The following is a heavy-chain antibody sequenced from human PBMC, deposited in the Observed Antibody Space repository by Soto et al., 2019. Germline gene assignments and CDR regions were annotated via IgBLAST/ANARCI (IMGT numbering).Heavy chain of an antibody. CDR1: GFTFSSYA. V-gene: IGHV3-30-3*01. CDR2: ISYEGSNK. J-gene: IGHJ4*02. CDR3: ARDAGAPFGY. Sequence: RLSCAASGFTFSSYAMHWARQAPGKGLEWVAVISYEGSNKYYADSVKGRFTISRDNSKHTLYLQMNSLRAEDSAVYYCARDAGAPFGYWGQGTLVTVSS. D-gene: IGHD1-26*01.